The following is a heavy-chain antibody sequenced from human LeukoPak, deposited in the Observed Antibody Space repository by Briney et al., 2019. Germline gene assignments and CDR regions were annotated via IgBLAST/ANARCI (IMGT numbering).Heavy chain of an antibody. V-gene: IGHV3-30-3*01. CDR3: ASGGGYCSSTSCYVSDY. CDR2: VLYDGIKE. Sequence: GGSLRLSCAASGFTFSSYAMHWVRQAPGKGLGWVAVVLYDGIKEYHADSVKGRFTISRDNSKNTLYLQINSLRAEYTAVYYCASGGGYCSSTSCYVSDYWGQGTLVTVSS. J-gene: IGHJ4*02. D-gene: IGHD2-2*01. CDR1: GFTFSSYA.